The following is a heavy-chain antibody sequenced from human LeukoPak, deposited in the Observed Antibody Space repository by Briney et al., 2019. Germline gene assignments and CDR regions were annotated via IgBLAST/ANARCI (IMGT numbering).Heavy chain of an antibody. CDR1: GGTFSIYA. Sequence: SVKVSCKASGGTFSIYAISWVRQAPGQGLEWMGGIIPIFGTANYAQKFQGRVTITADESTSTAYMELSSLRSEDTAVYYCARVRYYYMDVWGKGTTVTVSS. J-gene: IGHJ6*03. V-gene: IGHV1-69*13. CDR3: ARVRYYYMDV. CDR2: IIPIFGTA.